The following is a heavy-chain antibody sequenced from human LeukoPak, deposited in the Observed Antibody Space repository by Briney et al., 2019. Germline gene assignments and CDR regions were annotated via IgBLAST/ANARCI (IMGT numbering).Heavy chain of an antibody. Sequence: SQTLSLTCTVSGGSISSGAYYWRWIRQPAGKGLEWIGRISTSGSTDYNPSLKSRVTISVDMSKNQFSLKLSSVTAADTAVYYCAMGGGLGIVDYWGQGTLVTVSS. CDR2: ISTSGST. CDR1: GGSISSGAYY. J-gene: IGHJ4*02. D-gene: IGHD7-27*01. V-gene: IGHV4-61*02. CDR3: AMGGGLGIVDY.